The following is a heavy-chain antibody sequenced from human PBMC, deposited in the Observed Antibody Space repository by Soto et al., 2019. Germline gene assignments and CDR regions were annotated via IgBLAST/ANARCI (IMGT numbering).Heavy chain of an antibody. Sequence: QVTLKESGPVLVKPTETLTLTCTVSGFSLSNARMGVSWIRQPPGKALEWLAHIFSNDEKSYSTSLKSRLTTXKXTXKSQVVLTMTNMDPVDTATYYCARISGSSPYYGMDVWGQGTTVTVSS. V-gene: IGHV2-26*01. D-gene: IGHD1-26*01. CDR3: ARISGSSPYYGMDV. CDR1: GFSLSNARMG. CDR2: IFSNDEK. J-gene: IGHJ6*02.